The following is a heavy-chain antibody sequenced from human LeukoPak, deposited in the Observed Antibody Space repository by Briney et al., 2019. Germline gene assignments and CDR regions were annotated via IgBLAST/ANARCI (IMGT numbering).Heavy chain of an antibody. D-gene: IGHD6-6*01. J-gene: IGHJ4*02. CDR2: IKQDGSQK. Sequence: GGSLRLSCAASGFTLSNYWMSWVRQAPGKGREWVANIKQDGSQKYYVDSVKGRFTISRDNAKNSQYLQMNSLRAEDTAMYYCARIGYSSSSFDYWGQGTLVPVAS. V-gene: IGHV3-7*01. CDR3: ARIGYSSSSFDY. CDR1: GFTLSNYW.